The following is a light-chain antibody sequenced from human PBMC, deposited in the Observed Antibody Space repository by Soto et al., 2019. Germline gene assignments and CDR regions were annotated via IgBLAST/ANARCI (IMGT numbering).Light chain of an antibody. CDR3: QQYTRPPWT. CDR2: GGS. J-gene: IGKJ1*01. Sequence: EIVLTQSPGSLSLSPGERAALSCRASHSVSSSYLAWYQQRPGQAPRLLIYGGSSRATGIPDRFSGSGSGTDFTLTISRLEPEDFAVYYCQQYTRPPWTFGQGTKVEIK. CDR1: HSVSSSY. V-gene: IGKV3-20*01.